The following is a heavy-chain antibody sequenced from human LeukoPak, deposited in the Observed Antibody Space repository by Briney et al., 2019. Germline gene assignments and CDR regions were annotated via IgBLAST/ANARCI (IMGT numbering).Heavy chain of an antibody. Sequence: SESLSLTCTVSGGSISSYYWSWIRQPPGKGLEWIGYIYYSGSTNYNPSLKSRVTISVDTSKNQFSLKLSSVTAADTAVYYCARQEGSVGIFDYWGQGTLVTVSS. J-gene: IGHJ4*02. CDR3: ARQEGSVGIFDY. V-gene: IGHV4-59*08. CDR2: IYYSGST. CDR1: GGSISSYY. D-gene: IGHD5/OR15-5a*01.